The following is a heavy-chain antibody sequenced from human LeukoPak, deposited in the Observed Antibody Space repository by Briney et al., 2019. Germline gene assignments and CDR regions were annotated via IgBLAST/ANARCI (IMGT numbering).Heavy chain of an antibody. CDR1: GVSISSYY. J-gene: IGHJ5*02. D-gene: IGHD5-18*01. CDR2: IYTSGST. Sequence: QPSETLSLTCTVSGVSISSYYWSWIRQPAGKGLEWIERIYTSGSTNYNPSLKSRVTMSVDTSKNQFSLKLSSVTAADTAVYYCARGLNTAMAVWGNGGEFDPWGQGTLVTVSS. CDR3: ARGLNTAMAVWGNGGEFDP. V-gene: IGHV4-4*07.